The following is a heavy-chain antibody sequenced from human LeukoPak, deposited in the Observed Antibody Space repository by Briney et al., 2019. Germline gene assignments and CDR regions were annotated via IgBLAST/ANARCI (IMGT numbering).Heavy chain of an antibody. D-gene: IGHD3-10*01. CDR3: AKDPGGYYGSGSYYSYFDY. CDR2: ISWNSGSI. Sequence: GRSLRLSCAASGFTSDDYAMHWVRQAPGKGLEWVSGISWNSGSIGYADSVKGRFTISRDNAKNSLYLQMNSLRAEDTALYYCAKDPGGYYGSGSYYSYFDYWGQGTLVTVSS. J-gene: IGHJ4*02. CDR1: GFTSDDYA. V-gene: IGHV3-9*02.